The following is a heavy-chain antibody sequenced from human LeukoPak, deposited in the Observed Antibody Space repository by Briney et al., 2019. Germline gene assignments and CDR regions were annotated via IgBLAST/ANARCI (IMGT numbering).Heavy chain of an antibody. J-gene: IGHJ3*02. V-gene: IGHV1-69*05. CDR2: IIPIFGTA. CDR3: ARTIPNNYYDSSGYYGDAFDI. CDR1: GGTFSSYA. Sequence: SVKVSCKASGGTFSSYAISWVRQAPGQGLEWMGGIIPIFGTANYAQKFHGRVTITTDESTSTAYMELSSLRSEDTAVYYCARTIPNNYYDSSGYYGDAFDIWGQGTMVTVSS. D-gene: IGHD3-22*01.